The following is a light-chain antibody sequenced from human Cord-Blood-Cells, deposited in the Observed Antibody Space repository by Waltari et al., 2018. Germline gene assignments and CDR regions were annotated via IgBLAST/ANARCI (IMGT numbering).Light chain of an antibody. CDR2: GKN. J-gene: IGLJ2*01. V-gene: IGLV3-19*01. CDR3: NSRDSSGTVV. Sequence: SSELTQDPAVSVALGQTARITCQGERLRSYYARWYQQKPGQAPVLVIYGKNNRPSGIPDRFSGSSSGNTASLTITGAQAEDEADYYCNSRDSSGTVVFGGGTKLTVL. CDR1: RLRSYY.